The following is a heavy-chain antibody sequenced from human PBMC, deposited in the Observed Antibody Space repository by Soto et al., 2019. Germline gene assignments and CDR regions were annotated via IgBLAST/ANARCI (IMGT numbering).Heavy chain of an antibody. CDR1: GFSLSTSGVG. J-gene: IGHJ2*01. V-gene: IGHV2-5*02. CDR2: IYWDDDK. CDR3: AHRGRAARTWYVDL. Sequence: QITLKESGPTLVKPTQPLTLTCTFSGFSLSTSGVGVGWIRQPPGKALEWLALIYWDDDKSYSPSLKSRLTNTPDNSNNQVVHTMANMDHVHTARYCCAHRGRAARTWYVDLLGRGTPVTGSP. D-gene: IGHD6-6*01.